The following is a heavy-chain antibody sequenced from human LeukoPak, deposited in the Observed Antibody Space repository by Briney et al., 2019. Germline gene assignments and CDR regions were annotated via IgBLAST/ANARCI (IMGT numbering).Heavy chain of an antibody. CDR3: ASLRYYYGSGSYEYAFDI. V-gene: IGHV4-59*02. Sequence: SETLSLTCTVSGGSVSSYYWSWIRQPPGKGLEWIGYIYYSGSTNYNPSLKSRVTISVDTSKNQFSLKLSSVTAADTAVYYCASLRYYYGSGSYEYAFDIWGQGTMVTVSS. J-gene: IGHJ3*02. D-gene: IGHD3-10*01. CDR1: GGSVSSYY. CDR2: IYYSGST.